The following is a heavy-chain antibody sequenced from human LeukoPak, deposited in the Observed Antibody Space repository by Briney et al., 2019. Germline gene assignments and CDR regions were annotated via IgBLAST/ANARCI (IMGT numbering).Heavy chain of an antibody. J-gene: IGHJ4*02. CDR2: INPNSGGT. Sequence: GASVKVSCKASGYTFTGYYMHWVRQAPGQGLEWMGWINPNSGGTNYAQKFQGWVTMTRDTSISTAYMELSRLRSDDTAVYYCARGGGVRFLEWLPTGAPVYWGQGTLVTVSS. CDR1: GYTFTGYY. CDR3: ARGGGVRFLEWLPTGAPVY. D-gene: IGHD3-3*01. V-gene: IGHV1-2*04.